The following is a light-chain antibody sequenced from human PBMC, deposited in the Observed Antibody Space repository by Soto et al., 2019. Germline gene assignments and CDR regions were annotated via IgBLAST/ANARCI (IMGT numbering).Light chain of an antibody. Sequence: QSVLTQPPSVSGSPGQSVTISCTGTSTDFVSYNRVSWYQQPPGTAPKLIIYEASNRPSGVPDRFSGSKSGNTASLTISELQAADEADYYCSLYTSENTYVFGTGTKV. J-gene: IGLJ1*01. CDR1: STDFVSYNR. CDR3: SLYTSENTYV. CDR2: EAS. V-gene: IGLV2-18*01.